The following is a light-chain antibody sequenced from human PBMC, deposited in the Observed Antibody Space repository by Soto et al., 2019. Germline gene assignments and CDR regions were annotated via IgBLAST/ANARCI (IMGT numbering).Light chain of an antibody. CDR2: GAS. V-gene: IGKV3-20*01. Sequence: EIVWTQSPGTLSLARGERATLSCRASQSVDSSYLAWYHQRPGQAPRLLIYGASSRATGIPDRFSGSGSGTDFTLTISRLEPEDFAVYYCQQYGSSPRITFGQGTRLEIK. J-gene: IGKJ5*01. CDR3: QQYGSSPRIT. CDR1: QSVDSSY.